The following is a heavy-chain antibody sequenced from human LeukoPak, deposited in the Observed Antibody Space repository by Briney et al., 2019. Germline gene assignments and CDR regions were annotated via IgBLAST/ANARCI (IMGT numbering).Heavy chain of an antibody. J-gene: IGHJ3*02. CDR3: ARDSVTNGAFDI. CDR2: IYYTGST. Sequence: PSETLSLTCTVSGGSISSYYWSWIRQPPGKGLEWIGYIYYTGSTNYNPSLKSRVTISVDTSKNQFSLKLSSVTAADTAVYYCARDSVTNGAFDIWGQGTMVTVSS. CDR1: GGSISSYY. V-gene: IGHV4-59*01. D-gene: IGHD4-17*01.